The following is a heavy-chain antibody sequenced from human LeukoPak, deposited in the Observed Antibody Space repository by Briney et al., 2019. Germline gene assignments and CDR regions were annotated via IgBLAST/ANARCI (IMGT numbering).Heavy chain of an antibody. Sequence: GGSLRLSCAASGFTVSSNYMNWVRQAPGKGLEGVSIIYSGGDTYYADSVKGRFTISRDNSKNTLYLQMNSLRPEDTAVYYCTRGPGSTWYSDYWGQGTLVTVSS. D-gene: IGHD6-13*01. CDR2: IYSGGDT. J-gene: IGHJ4*02. V-gene: IGHV3-53*05. CDR3: TRGPGSTWYSDY. CDR1: GFTVSSNY.